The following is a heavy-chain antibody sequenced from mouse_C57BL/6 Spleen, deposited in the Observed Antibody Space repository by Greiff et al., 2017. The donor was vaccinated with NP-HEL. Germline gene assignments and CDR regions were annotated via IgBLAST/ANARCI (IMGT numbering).Heavy chain of an antibody. Sequence: VQLKESGAELVKPGASVKLSCKASGYTFTEYTIHWVKQRSGQGLEWIGWFYPGSGSIKYNEKFKDKATLTADKSSSTVYMELSRLTSEDSAVYFCARLPYYSNYEDYFDYWGQGTTLTVSS. J-gene: IGHJ2*01. D-gene: IGHD2-5*01. V-gene: IGHV1-62-2*01. CDR3: ARLPYYSNYEDYFDY. CDR2: FYPGSGSI. CDR1: GYTFTEYT.